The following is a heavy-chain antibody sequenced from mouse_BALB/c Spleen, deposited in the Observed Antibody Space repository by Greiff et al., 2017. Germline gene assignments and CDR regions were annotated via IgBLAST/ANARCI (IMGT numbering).Heavy chain of an antibody. CDR3: ASRYDGYAMDY. CDR1: GFTFSSYA. Sequence: DVKLVESGGGLVKPGGSLKLSCAASGFTFSSYAMSWVRQSPEKRLEWVAEISSGGSYTYYPDTVTGRFTISRDNAKNTLYLEMSSLRSEDTAMYYCASRYDGYAMDYWGQGTSVTVSS. J-gene: IGHJ4*01. V-gene: IGHV5-9-4*01. D-gene: IGHD2-14*01. CDR2: ISSGGSYT.